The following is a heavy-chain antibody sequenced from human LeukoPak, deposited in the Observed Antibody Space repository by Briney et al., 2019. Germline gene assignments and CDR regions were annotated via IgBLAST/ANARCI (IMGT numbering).Heavy chain of an antibody. Sequence: GGSLRLSCTASGFTFSSYWMLWVRESPGKALVWVSRINSDGSSTSYADSVQGRFTISRHNSKNTLYLQMTSLRAEDTAVYYCAKVEDSSSWSTEYYYGMDVWGQGTTVTDSS. CDR3: AKVEDSSSWSTEYYYGMDV. D-gene: IGHD6-13*01. CDR1: GFTFSSYW. J-gene: IGHJ6*02. CDR2: INSDGSST. V-gene: IGHV3-74*01.